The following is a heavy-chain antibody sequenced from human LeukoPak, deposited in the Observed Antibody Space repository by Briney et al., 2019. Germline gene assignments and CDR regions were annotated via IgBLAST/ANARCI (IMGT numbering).Heavy chain of an antibody. Sequence: GRSLRLSCAASGFTFSSYAMHWVRQAPGKGLEWVAVISYDGSNKYYADSVKGRFTISRDNSKNTLYLQMNSLRAEDTAVYYCARGFRFDPWGQGTLVTVSS. J-gene: IGHJ5*02. CDR3: ARGFRFDP. V-gene: IGHV3-30-3*01. CDR2: ISYDGSNK. CDR1: GFTFSSYA. D-gene: IGHD2/OR15-2a*01.